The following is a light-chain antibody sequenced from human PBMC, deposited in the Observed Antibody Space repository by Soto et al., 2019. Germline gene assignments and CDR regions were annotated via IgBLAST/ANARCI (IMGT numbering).Light chain of an antibody. J-gene: IGKJ4*01. Sequence: DIQMTQSPSTLSASIGDRVTITCRASQRIGSWLAWYQQKPGKAPKLLIYKASSLESGVPSRFSGSGSGTEFTLTISSLQPDDFATYYCQQYNNYSGLTFGGGTKVEIK. CDR3: QQYNNYSGLT. V-gene: IGKV1-5*03. CDR1: QRIGSW. CDR2: KAS.